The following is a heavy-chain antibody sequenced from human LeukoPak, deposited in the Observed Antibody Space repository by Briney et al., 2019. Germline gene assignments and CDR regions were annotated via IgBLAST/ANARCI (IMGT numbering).Heavy chain of an antibody. V-gene: IGHV3-20*04. J-gene: IGHJ4*02. CDR2: INWNGGST. CDR3: VKEGGLMIRRHYFDY. Sequence: SGGSLRLSCAASGFTFDDYGMSWVRQAPGKGLEWVSGINWNGGSTGYADSVKGRFTISRDNSKNLLYLHMSTLRVDDTAVYYCVKEGGLMIRRHYFDYWGQGILVTVSS. CDR1: GFTFDDYG. D-gene: IGHD3-16*01.